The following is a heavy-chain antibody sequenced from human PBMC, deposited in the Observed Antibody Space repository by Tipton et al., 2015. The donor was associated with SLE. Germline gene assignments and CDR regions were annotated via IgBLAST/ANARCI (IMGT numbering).Heavy chain of an antibody. D-gene: IGHD5-18*01. J-gene: IGHJ4*02. Sequence: TLSLTCAVYGVSFIGYYWGWIPQPPGKGLEWIGEINHSGSTNYNPSLKSRVTISVDTSKNQFSLKLSSVTAADTAVYYCAREDTAMADYWGQGTLVTVSS. CDR2: INHSGST. CDR3: AREDTAMADY. V-gene: IGHV4-34*01. CDR1: GVSFIGYY.